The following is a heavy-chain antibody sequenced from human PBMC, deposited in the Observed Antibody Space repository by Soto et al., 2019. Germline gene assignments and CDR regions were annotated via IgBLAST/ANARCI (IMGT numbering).Heavy chain of an antibody. CDR2: ISHDGSNK. CDR3: AKVSRALRVLTPDFDY. J-gene: IGHJ4*02. Sequence: QVQLVESRGGVVQPGGSLRLSCAASGFTFSSHAVHWVRQAPGKGLEWVAVISHDGSNKYYGDSVKGRFTISRDNSKNTLYMQMNSLRAEDTAVYYCAKVSRALRVLTPDFDYWGQGTLVTVSS. V-gene: IGHV3-30-3*01. CDR1: GFTFSSHA. D-gene: IGHD3-3*01.